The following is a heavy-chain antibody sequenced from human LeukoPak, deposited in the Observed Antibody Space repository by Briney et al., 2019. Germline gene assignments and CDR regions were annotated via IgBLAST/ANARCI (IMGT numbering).Heavy chain of an antibody. D-gene: IGHD3-3*01. CDR2: IYSGGST. CDR3: ARPGTCYDFWSGYYDY. V-gene: IGHV3-53*01. Sequence: GGSLRLSCAASGFTVSSNYMSWVRQAPGKGLEWVSVIYSGGSTYYADSVKGRFTISRDNSKNTLYLQMNSLRAEDTAVYYCARPGTCYDFWSGYYDYWGQGTLVTVSS. CDR1: GFTVSSNY. J-gene: IGHJ4*02.